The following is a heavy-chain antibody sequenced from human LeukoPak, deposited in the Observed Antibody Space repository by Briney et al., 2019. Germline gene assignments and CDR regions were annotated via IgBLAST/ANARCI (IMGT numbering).Heavy chain of an antibody. CDR2: NHSGST. CDR3: ARDLRGPYGGENFDY. Sequence: NHSGSTNYNPSLKSRVTISVDPSKNQFSLKLSSVTAADTAVYYCARDLRGPYGGENFDYWGQGTLVTVSS. V-gene: IGHV4-34*01. D-gene: IGHD3-16*01. J-gene: IGHJ4*02.